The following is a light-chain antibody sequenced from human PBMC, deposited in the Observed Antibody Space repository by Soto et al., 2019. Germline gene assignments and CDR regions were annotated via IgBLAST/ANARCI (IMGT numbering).Light chain of an antibody. CDR2: GAS. J-gene: IGKJ4*01. CDR3: QQYSNGPQLT. V-gene: IGKV3-15*01. Sequence: EVVMTQSPATLSVSPGERATLSCRASQSVSSNLAWHQQKPGQAPRLLIYGASTRTTGIPARFSGSGSGPQLTRTISSLQAEHFAVYSSQQYSNGPQLTFGGGNTVEIK. CDR1: QSVSSN.